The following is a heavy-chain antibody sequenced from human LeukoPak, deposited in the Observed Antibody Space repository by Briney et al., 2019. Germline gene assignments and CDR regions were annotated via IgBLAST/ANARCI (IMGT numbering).Heavy chain of an antibody. CDR1: GFTFSSYA. Sequence: GGSLRLSCAASGFTFSSYAMSWVRQAPGKGLEWVSAISGSGGSTYYADSVKGRFTISRDNSKNTLYLQMNGLRAEDTAVYYCAKDLGGYGSGSPDWFDPWGQGTLVTVSS. CDR2: ISGSGGST. D-gene: IGHD3-10*01. CDR3: AKDLGGYGSGSPDWFDP. J-gene: IGHJ5*02. V-gene: IGHV3-23*01.